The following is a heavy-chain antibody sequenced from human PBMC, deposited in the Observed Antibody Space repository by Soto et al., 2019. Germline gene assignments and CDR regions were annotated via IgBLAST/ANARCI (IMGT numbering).Heavy chain of an antibody. CDR3: AREVARITGTER. CDR2: VYKTGST. Sequence: ETLSRTCPVSGSSISSFYWSWIRQPPGKGLEWIGDVYKTGSTNYNPSLKSRVTISVDPSKKQFSLKLRSVTTADTAVYYCAREVARITGTERWGQGTLVTVYS. V-gene: IGHV4-59*01. J-gene: IGHJ4*02. CDR1: GSSISSFY. D-gene: IGHD1-20*01.